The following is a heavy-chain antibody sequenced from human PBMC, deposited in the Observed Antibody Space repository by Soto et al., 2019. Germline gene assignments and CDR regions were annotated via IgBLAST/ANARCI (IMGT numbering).Heavy chain of an antibody. CDR1: DGSISTYY. D-gene: IGHD6-13*01. V-gene: IGHV4-59*12. J-gene: IGHJ6*02. CDR2: VYYSGST. Sequence: SETLSLTCTVSDGSISTYYWSWIRQPPGKGLEWIGYVYYSGSTNYNPSLKSRVTISVDTSKNQFSLKLSSVTAADTAVYYCARDLQYSRLFYGMDVWGQGTTVTVSS. CDR3: ARDLQYSRLFYGMDV.